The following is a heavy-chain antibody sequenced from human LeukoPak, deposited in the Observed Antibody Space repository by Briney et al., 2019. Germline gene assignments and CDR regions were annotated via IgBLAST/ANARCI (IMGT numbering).Heavy chain of an antibody. J-gene: IGHJ4*02. D-gene: IGHD3-10*01. Sequence: GGSLRLSCAASGFTFSSYGMHWVRQAPGKGLEWVAVISYDGSNKYYADSVRGRFTISRDNSKNTLYLQMNSLRAEGTAVYYCAKDHREAFPHFGELLLDYWGQGTLVTVSS. V-gene: IGHV3-30*18. CDR3: AKDHREAFPHFGELLLDY. CDR1: GFTFSSYG. CDR2: ISYDGSNK.